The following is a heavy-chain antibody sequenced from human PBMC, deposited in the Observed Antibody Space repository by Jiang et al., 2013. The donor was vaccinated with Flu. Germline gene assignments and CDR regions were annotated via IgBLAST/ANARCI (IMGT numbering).Heavy chain of an antibody. CDR1: GLSFSKTW. Sequence: PGGSLRLSCAASGLSFSKTWMSWVRAGSREGGWSGLGRIKSKNDGGTIDYVEPVKGRFTISRDDSKNTVYLQMNSLKTEDTAIYYCTTDPRLWGQGTVVTVSP. CDR3: TTDPRL. V-gene: IGHV3-15*01. J-gene: IGHJ3*01. CDR2: IKSKNDGGTI.